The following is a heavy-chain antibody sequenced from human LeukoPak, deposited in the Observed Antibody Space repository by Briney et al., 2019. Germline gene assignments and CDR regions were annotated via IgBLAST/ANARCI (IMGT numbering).Heavy chain of an antibody. V-gene: IGHV4-59*08. CDR3: ARRSESSGYQFDY. D-gene: IGHD3-22*01. CDR1: GGSISSDY. J-gene: IGHJ4*02. CDR2: ISYSGST. Sequence: SETLSLTCTVSGGSISSDYWSWIRQPPGKGLEWIGYISYSGSTNYNPSLKSRVTISVDTSKNQFSLKLSSVTAADTAVYYCARRSESSGYQFDYWGQGTLVTVSS.